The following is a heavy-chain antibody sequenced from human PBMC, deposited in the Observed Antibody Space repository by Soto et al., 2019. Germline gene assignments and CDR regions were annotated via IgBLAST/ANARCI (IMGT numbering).Heavy chain of an antibody. CDR2: ISAYNGNT. CDR1: GYTFTSYG. V-gene: IGHV1-18*01. D-gene: IGHD2-2*01. Sequence: ASLKFSCTASGYTFTSYGIIWVRQAPGQGLEWMGWISAYNGNTNYAQKLQGRVTMTTDTSTSTAYMELRSLRSDDTAVYCCARGQGYCSSTSCWRGDYWGQGTLVTVSS. CDR3: ARGQGYCSSTSCWRGDY. J-gene: IGHJ4*02.